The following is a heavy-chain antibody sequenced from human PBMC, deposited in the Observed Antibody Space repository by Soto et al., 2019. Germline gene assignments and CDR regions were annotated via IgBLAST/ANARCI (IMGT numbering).Heavy chain of an antibody. CDR2: ISADNGNT. CDR1: GYTFTAYG. Sequence: QVQLVQSGAEVKKPGASVKVSCKASGYTFTAYGISWVRQAPGQGLEWMGWISADNGNTNYAQKFQGRVTMTTDTSTSTAYMELGSLRSDDTAMYYCAHRPSGWYLFDYWGQGTLVTVSS. D-gene: IGHD6-19*01. CDR3: AHRPSGWYLFDY. J-gene: IGHJ4*02. V-gene: IGHV1-18*01.